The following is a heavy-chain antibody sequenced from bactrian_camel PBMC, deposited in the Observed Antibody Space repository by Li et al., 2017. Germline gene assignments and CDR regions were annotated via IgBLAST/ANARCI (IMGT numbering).Heavy chain of an antibody. D-gene: IGHD2*01. CDR1: GHTYSSCT. Sequence: VQLVESGEVSVQAGGSLRLSCAVSGHTYSSCTMGWYRQAPGNERELVSQFFQSGTTYYSDSVQGRFTVSLDFAMNTLYLQMSSLKPEDTAMYYCNAVCSGGRTITYWGRGTQVTVS. J-gene: IGHJ4*01. CDR2: FFQSGTT. V-gene: IGHV3S55*01. CDR3: NAVCSGGRTITY.